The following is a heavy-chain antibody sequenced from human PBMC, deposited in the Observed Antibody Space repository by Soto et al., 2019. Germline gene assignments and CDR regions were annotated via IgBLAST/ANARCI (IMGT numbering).Heavy chain of an antibody. V-gene: IGHV3-30*18. J-gene: IGHJ6*02. CDR3: AKVIRADSTSSNFYYYSGLDV. CDR1: GFTFRTYG. Sequence: PGGSLRLSCAASGFTFRTYGMHWVRQAPGKGLEWLAVISNNGINKYYADSVKGRFTISRDNSRDTLSLQMNSLRGEDTAIYYCAKVIRADSTSSNFYYYSGLDVWGQGTTVTVSS. CDR2: ISNNGINK. D-gene: IGHD6-6*01.